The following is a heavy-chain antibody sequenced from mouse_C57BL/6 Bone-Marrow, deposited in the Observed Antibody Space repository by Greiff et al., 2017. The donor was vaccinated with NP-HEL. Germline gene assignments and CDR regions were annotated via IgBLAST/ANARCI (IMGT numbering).Heavy chain of an antibody. Sequence: VQLQQSGAELARPGASVKLSCKASGYTFTSYGISWVKQRTVQGLAWIGEIYPRIGNTYSTEKFKSKPTLTADKSSSTAYMVLRSLTSEDSAVYFSARDYFITTVVAKRYFDVWGTGTTVTVAS. D-gene: IGHD1-1*01. V-gene: IGHV1-81*01. CDR2: IYPRIGNT. J-gene: IGHJ1*03. CDR3: ARDYFITTVVAKRYFDV. CDR1: GYTFTSYG.